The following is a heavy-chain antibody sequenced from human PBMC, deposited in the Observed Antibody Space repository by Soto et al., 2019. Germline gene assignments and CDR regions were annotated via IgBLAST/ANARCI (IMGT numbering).Heavy chain of an antibody. CDR2: IIPILGIA. V-gene: IGHV1-69*04. Sequence: SVKVSCKASGGTFSSYTISGVRQAPGQGLEWMGRIIPILGIANYAQKFQGRVTITADKSTSTAYMERSSLRSEDTAVYYCARDLGDYFDYWGQGTLVTVSS. CDR3: ARDLGDYFDY. CDR1: GGTFSSYT. J-gene: IGHJ4*02. D-gene: IGHD4-17*01.